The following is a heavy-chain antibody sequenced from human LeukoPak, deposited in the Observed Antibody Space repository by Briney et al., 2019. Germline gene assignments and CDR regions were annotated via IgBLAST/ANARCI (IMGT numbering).Heavy chain of an antibody. CDR1: GHTFTSYA. J-gene: IGHJ5*02. V-gene: IGHV1-18*01. CDR3: ARDVGWFDP. CDR2: ISAYNGNT. Sequence: GASVKVSCKTSGHTFTSYAVSWVRQAPGHGLEWMGWISAYNGNTIYAQKLQGRVTMTTDTSTSTVYMELRSLRSDDTAVYYCARDVGWFDPWGQGTLVTVSS.